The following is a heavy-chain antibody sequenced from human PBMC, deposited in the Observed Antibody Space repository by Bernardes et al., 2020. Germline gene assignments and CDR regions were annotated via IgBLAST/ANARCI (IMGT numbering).Heavy chain of an antibody. CDR1: SGSVTNPTHH. V-gene: IGHV4-61*01. CDR2: VHYSGGR. J-gene: IGHJ4*02. Sequence: SEPLSLTCTVSSGSVTNPTHHWTWLLHPPGKGLEWIGNVHYSGGREYNPSLRGRLTMSVDTSKNQFSLKLTSVTAADTAVYYCAKFCAGGRCPDNWCQGTLVTVSS. CDR3: AKFCAGGRCPDN. D-gene: IGHD2-8*02.